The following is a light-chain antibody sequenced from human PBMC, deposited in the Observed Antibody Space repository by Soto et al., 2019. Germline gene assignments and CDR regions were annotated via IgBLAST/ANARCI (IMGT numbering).Light chain of an antibody. CDR2: EVT. J-gene: IGLJ3*02. CDR1: SSDVGSRNL. V-gene: IGLV2-23*02. Sequence: QSVLTQPASVSGSPGQSITISCTGTSSDVGSRNLVSWYQQHPGKAPKLIIYEVTKWPSGVSNRFSGSKSGNTASLTIFGLQAEYEADYYCCSYAGSYTWVFGGGTKLTVL. CDR3: CSYAGSYTWV.